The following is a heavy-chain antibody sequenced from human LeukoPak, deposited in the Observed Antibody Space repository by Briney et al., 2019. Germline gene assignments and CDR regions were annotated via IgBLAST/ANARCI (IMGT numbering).Heavy chain of an antibody. CDR3: ARDGGGRNTVTLNYYYYGMDV. V-gene: IGHV1-69*13. CDR2: IIPIFGTA. D-gene: IGHD4-17*01. J-gene: IGHJ6*02. Sequence: SVKVSRKASGGTFSSYAISWVRQAPGQGLEWMGGIIPIFGTANYAQKFQGRVTITADESTSTAYMELSSLRSEDTAVYYCARDGGGRNTVTLNYYYYGMDVWGQGTTVTVSS. CDR1: GGTFSSYA.